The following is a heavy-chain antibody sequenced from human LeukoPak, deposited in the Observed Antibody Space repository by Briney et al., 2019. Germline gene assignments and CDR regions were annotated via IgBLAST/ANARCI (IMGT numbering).Heavy chain of an antibody. CDR1: RFTFSNYG. V-gene: IGHV3-48*01. Sequence: GGSLRLSCAASRFTFSNYGVNWVRQAPGRGLEWVSYINSRSSTIYYADSVRGRFTISRDNAKNSLYLQMNSLKAEGTAIYYCAREVGTPQAFDIWGQGTMVTVSS. D-gene: IGHD1-26*01. J-gene: IGHJ3*02. CDR3: AREVGTPQAFDI. CDR2: INSRSSTI.